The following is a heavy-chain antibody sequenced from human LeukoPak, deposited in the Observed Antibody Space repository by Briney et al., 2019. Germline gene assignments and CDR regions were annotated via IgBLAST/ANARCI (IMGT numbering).Heavy chain of an antibody. CDR2: ISSSGSTM. D-gene: IGHD5-18*01. CDR1: RFTFSNYN. Sequence: PGGSLRLSCAASRFTFSNYNMIWVRQAPGKGLECVSYISSSGSTMHYADSVRGRFTISRDNAKKSLYLQMNSLRAEDTGVYYCARVWDGYSGEDYWGQGILVTVSS. V-gene: IGHV3-48*01. CDR3: ARVWDGYSGEDY. J-gene: IGHJ4*02.